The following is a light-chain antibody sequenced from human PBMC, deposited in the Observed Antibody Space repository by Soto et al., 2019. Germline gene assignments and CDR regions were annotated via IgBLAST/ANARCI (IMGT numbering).Light chain of an antibody. CDR2: GAS. Sequence: DIVMTQSPATLSVSPGERATLSCRASQSVSSSLAWYQQKSGQAPRLLIYGASTRATGVPARFSGSGSRTEFTLTISSLQSEDFATYYCQQANSFPLTFGGGTKVDIK. V-gene: IGKV3-15*01. J-gene: IGKJ4*01. CDR3: QQANSFPLT. CDR1: QSVSSS.